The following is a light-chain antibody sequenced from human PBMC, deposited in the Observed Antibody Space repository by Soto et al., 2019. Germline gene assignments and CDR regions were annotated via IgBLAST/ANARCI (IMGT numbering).Light chain of an antibody. CDR3: QQFSSYPLT. J-gene: IGKJ4*01. Sequence: EILLTQSPGTLSLSPGERATLSCRASQSVSPSPLAWYQQRPGQSPRLLIYGASSRATGIPDRFSGRGSGTDFTLTISRLEPEDFAVYYCQQFSSYPLTFGGGTKV. V-gene: IGKV3-20*01. CDR2: GAS. CDR1: QSVSPSP.